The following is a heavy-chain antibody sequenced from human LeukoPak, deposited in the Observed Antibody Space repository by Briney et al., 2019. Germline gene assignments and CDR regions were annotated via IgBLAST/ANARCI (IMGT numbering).Heavy chain of an antibody. CDR3: AKLSNTWDEDY. CDR1: GFTFSSYA. J-gene: IGHJ4*02. Sequence: GGSLRLSCAASGFTFSSYAMTWVRQAPGNGLEWVSAISAGRVSTYYADSVKGRFTISRDNSRDTLYLQMNSPRAEDTAVYYCAKLSNTWDEDYWGQGILVTVSS. V-gene: IGHV3-23*01. CDR2: ISAGRVST. D-gene: IGHD1-26*01.